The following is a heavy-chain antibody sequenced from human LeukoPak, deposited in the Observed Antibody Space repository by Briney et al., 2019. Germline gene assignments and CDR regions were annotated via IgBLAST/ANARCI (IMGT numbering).Heavy chain of an antibody. Sequence: GGSLRLSCAASGFTFSDYYMSWIRQAPGKGLEWVSYISSTSSYINYADSVKGRFTISRDNAKNSLFLQMNSLRAKDTAVYYCARVSQWLVPYWGQGTLVTVSS. CDR2: ISSTSSYI. CDR1: GFTFSDYY. CDR3: ARVSQWLVPY. J-gene: IGHJ4*02. D-gene: IGHD6-19*01. V-gene: IGHV3-11*05.